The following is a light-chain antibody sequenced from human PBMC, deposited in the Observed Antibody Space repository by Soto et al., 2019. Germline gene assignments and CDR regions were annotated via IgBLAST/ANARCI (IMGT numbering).Light chain of an antibody. J-gene: IGKJ1*01. Sequence: DIVMTQSPDSLAVSLGERATINCKSSQSLLHLAWYQQKPGQPPKLLIYWASTRESGVPDRFSGSGSGTDFTLTIRSLKAEDVAVYYCQQYYTTPVTFGQGTKVEIK. CDR1: QSLLH. CDR3: QQYYTTPVT. V-gene: IGKV4-1*01. CDR2: WAS.